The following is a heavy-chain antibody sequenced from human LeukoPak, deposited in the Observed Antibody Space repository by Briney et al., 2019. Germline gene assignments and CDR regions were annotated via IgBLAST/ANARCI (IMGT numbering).Heavy chain of an antibody. CDR2: IDGTDGGS. CDR3: ARVDSGNYDY. J-gene: IGHJ4*02. D-gene: IGHD1-26*01. Sequence: GGSLRLSCAASGFRFSSHVMSWVRQAPGKGLEYVSSIDGTDGGSYYADSVKGRFTISRDNSKNTLFLQMNSLRVEDTAVYYCARVDSGNYDYWGQGTLVTVSS. CDR1: GFRFSSHV. V-gene: IGHV3-23*01.